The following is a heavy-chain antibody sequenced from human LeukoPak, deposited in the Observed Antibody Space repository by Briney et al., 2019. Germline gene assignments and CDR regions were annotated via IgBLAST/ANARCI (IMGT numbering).Heavy chain of an antibody. CDR2: MNPSGGST. V-gene: IGHV1-46*01. Sequence: ASVKVSCKASGYTFTSDYMHWVRQAPAQGLEWMGIMNPSGGSTSYAQKFQGRVTMTSDTSTNTIYMELRGLRSEDTAVYYCARVYYGSGSEENYMDVWGEGTTVTVSS. CDR3: ARVYYGSGSEENYMDV. J-gene: IGHJ6*03. CDR1: GYTFTSDY. D-gene: IGHD3-10*01.